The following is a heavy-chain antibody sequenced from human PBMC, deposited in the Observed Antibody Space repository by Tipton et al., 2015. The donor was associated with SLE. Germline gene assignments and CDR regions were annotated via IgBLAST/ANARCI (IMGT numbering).Heavy chain of an antibody. Sequence: TLSLTCTVSNVSISSSPYYWGWIRQSPGKGLEWVGSIYYSGSTYYNPSLKSRVTISVDTSRNQCSLNLTSVTAADTAVYYCARGPYYYMDVWGKGTTVTVSS. CDR3: ARGPYYYMDV. CDR2: IYYSGST. J-gene: IGHJ6*03. V-gene: IGHV4-39*07. CDR1: NVSISSSPYY.